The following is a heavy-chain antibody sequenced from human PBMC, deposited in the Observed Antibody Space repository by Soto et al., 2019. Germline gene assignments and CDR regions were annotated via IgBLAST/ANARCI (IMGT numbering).Heavy chain of an antibody. CDR1: GGSISSGDYY. D-gene: IGHD1-26*01. CDR3: AREGGIVGATTVDY. V-gene: IGHV4-30-4*01. Sequence: PSETLSLTCTVSGGSISSGDYYWSWIRQPPGKGLEWIGYIYYSGSTYYNPSLKGRVTISVDTSKNQFSLKLSSVTAADTAVYYCAREGGIVGATTVDYWGQGTLVTVSS. CDR2: IYYSGST. J-gene: IGHJ4*02.